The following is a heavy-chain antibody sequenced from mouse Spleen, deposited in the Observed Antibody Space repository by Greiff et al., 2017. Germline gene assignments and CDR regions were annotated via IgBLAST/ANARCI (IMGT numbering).Heavy chain of an antibody. CDR3: ARGGPYYSKAAWFAY. CDR1: GYAFTNYL. J-gene: IGHJ3*01. Sequence: QVQLQQSGAELVRPGTSVKVSCKASGYAFTNYLIEWVKQRPGQGLEWIGVINPGSGGTNYNEKFKGKATLTADKSSSTAYMQLSSQTSEDSAVYFCARGGPYYSKAAWFAYWGQGTLVTVSA. V-gene: IGHV1-54*01. CDR2: INPGSGGT. D-gene: IGHD2-5*01.